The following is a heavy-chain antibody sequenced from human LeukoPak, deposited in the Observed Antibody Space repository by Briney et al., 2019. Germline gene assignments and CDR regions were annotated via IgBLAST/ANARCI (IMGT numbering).Heavy chain of an antibody. V-gene: IGHV1-2*02. CDR3: ARDIVAVPAADDAFDI. Sequence: ASVKVSCKASGYTFTGYYMHWVRQAPGQGLEWMGWINPNSGGTNYAQKFQGRVTMTRDTSISTAYMELSRLRSDDTAVYYCARDIVAVPAADDAFDIWGQGTMVTVSS. CDR2: INPNSGGT. D-gene: IGHD2-2*01. CDR1: GYTFTGYY. J-gene: IGHJ3*02.